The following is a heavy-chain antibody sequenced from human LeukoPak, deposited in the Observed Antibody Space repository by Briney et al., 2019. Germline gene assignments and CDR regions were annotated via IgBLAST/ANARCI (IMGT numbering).Heavy chain of an antibody. CDR1: GFIFSSYS. CDR3: AKAASSSWPSYYYGMDV. D-gene: IGHD6-13*01. J-gene: IGHJ6*02. V-gene: IGHV3-23*01. CDR2: ITGSGGST. Sequence: GGSLRLSCAASGFIFSSYSMGWVRKAPGKGLEWVSVITGSGGSTYYADSVKGRFTISKDNSKNTVYLQMSSLRVDDTAVYYCAKAASSSWPSYYYGMDVWGQGTTVTVSS.